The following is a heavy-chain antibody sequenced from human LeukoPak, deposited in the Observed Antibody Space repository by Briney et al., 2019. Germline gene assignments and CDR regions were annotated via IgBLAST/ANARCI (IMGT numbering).Heavy chain of an antibody. CDR1: GYTVTSYG. CDR2: ISTYYGNT. V-gene: IGHV1-18*01. D-gene: IGHD3-10*01. Sequence: GASVKVSCKASGYTVTSYGFSWGRQAPGQGLEWMGWISTYYGNTNYAQKLQDRVTITTDTSTSTAYMELTSLRSDDTAVYYSARVYSTNYYGSGDRPFLFDYWGQGTVVTVSS. J-gene: IGHJ4*02. CDR3: ARVYSTNYYGSGDRPFLFDY.